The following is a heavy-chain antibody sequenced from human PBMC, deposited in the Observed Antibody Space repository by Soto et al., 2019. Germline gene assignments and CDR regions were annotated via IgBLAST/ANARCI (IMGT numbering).Heavy chain of an antibody. CDR1: GGSISRNY. CDR3: ERHIDPPHPFSS. J-gene: IGHJ5*02. CDR2: IYYSGTTNS. D-gene: IGHD3-16*02. Sequence: PSETLSLTCTVSGGSISRNYWSWIRQPPGMGLEWIGFIYYSGTTNSNYNPSLTSRVTISVDTSKNQFSLKLSSVTAADTALYFCERHIDPPHPFSSWARGPRVPGSS. V-gene: IGHV4-59*08.